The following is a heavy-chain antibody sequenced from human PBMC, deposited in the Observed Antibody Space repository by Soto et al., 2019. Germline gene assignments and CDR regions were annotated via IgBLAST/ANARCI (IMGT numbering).Heavy chain of an antibody. D-gene: IGHD4-17*01. J-gene: IGHJ4*02. CDR1: GYSFASYW. V-gene: IGHV5-51*01. Sequence: GESLKISCKGSGYSFASYWIGWVRQMPGKGLEWMGIIFPGDSDTRYRPSFQGQVTISADKSISTAYLQWASLKASDTAKYYCATPYGNYDYWGQGTLVTVSS. CDR2: IFPGDSDT. CDR3: ATPYGNYDY.